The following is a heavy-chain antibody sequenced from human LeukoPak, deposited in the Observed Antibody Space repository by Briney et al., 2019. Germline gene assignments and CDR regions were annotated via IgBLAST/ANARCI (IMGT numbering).Heavy chain of an antibody. CDR3: AKDVQGMATMTFVS. D-gene: IGHD5-24*01. J-gene: IGHJ4*02. CDR1: GFTFEDYA. Sequence: GRSLRLSCAASGFTFEDYAMHWVRQAPGKGLEWVAGIAWKSNSIGYAASVKGRFTISRGDATNYLYLQMNSLRGEDTAFYYCAKDVQGMATMTFVSWGQGTLVTVSS. CDR2: IAWKSNSI. V-gene: IGHV3-9*01.